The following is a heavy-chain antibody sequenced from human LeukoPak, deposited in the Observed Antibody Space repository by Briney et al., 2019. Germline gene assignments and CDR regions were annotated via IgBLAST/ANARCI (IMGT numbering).Heavy chain of an antibody. CDR3: ARVRFSSGWYIAFDI. V-gene: IGHV1-46*01. CDR1: GYTFTSYD. CDR2: INPSGGST. J-gene: IGHJ3*02. D-gene: IGHD6-19*01. Sequence: ASVKVSCKASGYTFTSYDMHWVRQAPGQGLEWMGIINPSGGSTTYAQKFQGRVTMTRDTSTTTVYMELSSLRSEDTAVHYCARVRFSSGWYIAFDIWGQGTMVTVSS.